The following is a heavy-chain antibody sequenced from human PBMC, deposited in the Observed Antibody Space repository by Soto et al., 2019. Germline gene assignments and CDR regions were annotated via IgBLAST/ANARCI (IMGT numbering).Heavy chain of an antibody. CDR3: ASVKTYYDFWSGSVFDY. V-gene: IGHV4-30-2*01. Sequence: SETRSLTCAVSGGSISSGGYSWSWIRQPPGKGLEWIGYIYHSGSTYYNPSLKSRVTISVDRSKNQFSLKLSSVTAADTAVYYCASVKTYYDFWSGSVFDYWGQGTLVTVSS. D-gene: IGHD3-3*01. J-gene: IGHJ4*02. CDR2: IYHSGST. CDR1: GGSISSGGYS.